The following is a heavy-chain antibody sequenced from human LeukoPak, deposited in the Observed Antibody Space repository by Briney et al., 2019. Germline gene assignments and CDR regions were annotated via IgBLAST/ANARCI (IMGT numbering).Heavy chain of an antibody. CDR2: IYYSGST. Sequence: KPSETLSLTCAVSGGSISSHYWSWIRQPPGKGLEWIGYIYYSGSTNYNPSLKSRVTISVDTSKNQFSLKLSSVTAADTAVYYCARGGGSYLFDYWGQGALVTVSS. V-gene: IGHV4-59*11. CDR1: GGSISSHY. D-gene: IGHD1-26*01. CDR3: ARGGGSYLFDY. J-gene: IGHJ4*02.